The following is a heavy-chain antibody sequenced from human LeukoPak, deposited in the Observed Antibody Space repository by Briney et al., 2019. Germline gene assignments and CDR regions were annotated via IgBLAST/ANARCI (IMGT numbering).Heavy chain of an antibody. CDR3: ARDLVLGVSTGYPGLNWFDP. CDR2: INHSGST. Sequence: SETLSLTCAVYGGSFSGYYWSWIRQPPGKGLEWIGEINHSGSTNYNPSLKSRVTISVDTSKNQFSLKLSSVTAADTAVYYCARDLVLGVSTGYPGLNWFDPWGQGTLVTVSS. D-gene: IGHD2-2*01. CDR1: GGSFSGYY. J-gene: IGHJ5*02. V-gene: IGHV4-34*01.